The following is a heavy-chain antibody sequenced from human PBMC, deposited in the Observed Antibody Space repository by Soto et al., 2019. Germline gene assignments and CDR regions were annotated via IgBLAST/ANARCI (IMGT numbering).Heavy chain of an antibody. Sequence: PGGSLRLSCTASGFTFSIYAMHWVRQAPGKGLDWVSIISFDGKKIDYAGSVRGRFTISRDNSKNTLYLQMDSLTTEDTAVYYCARDLVGASDSYGLDVWGQGTPVTVP. D-gene: IGHD1-26*01. CDR1: GFTFSIYA. V-gene: IGHV3-30*04. CDR3: ARDLVGASDSYGLDV. J-gene: IGHJ6*02. CDR2: ISFDGKKI.